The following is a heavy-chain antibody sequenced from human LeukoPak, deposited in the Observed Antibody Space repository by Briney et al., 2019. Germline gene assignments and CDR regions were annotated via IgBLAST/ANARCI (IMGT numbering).Heavy chain of an antibody. CDR1: GFTFSSYA. D-gene: IGHD3-16*02. Sequence: AGGSLRLSCAASGFTFSSYAMTWVRQAPGKGLEWVSTINSGDGGATYYADSVKGRFTISRDNSKNTLYLQMNSLRAEDTAVYYSAKRGSITFGGVFVKYYFDSWGQGTLVTVSS. V-gene: IGHV3-23*01. J-gene: IGHJ4*02. CDR3: AKRGSITFGGVFVKYYFDS. CDR2: INSGDGGAT.